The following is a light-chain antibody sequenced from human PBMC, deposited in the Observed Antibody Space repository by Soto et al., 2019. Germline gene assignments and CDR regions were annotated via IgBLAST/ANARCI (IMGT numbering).Light chain of an antibody. CDR1: SSNIGRNF. CDR2: KNN. CDR3: ATWDASLSAWV. J-gene: IGLJ3*02. Sequence: QSVLPQPPSASGTPGQRVTISSSGSSSNIGRNFVYWYQQLPGTAPKLLIYKNNQRPSGVPDRFSGSKSGPSASLAISGLRSEDEADYYCATWDASLSAWVFGGGTKLTVL. V-gene: IGLV1-47*01.